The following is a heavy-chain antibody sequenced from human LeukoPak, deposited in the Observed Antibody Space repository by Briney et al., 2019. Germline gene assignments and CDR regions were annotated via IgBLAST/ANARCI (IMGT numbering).Heavy chain of an antibody. CDR3: ARNLGGDDYYFYGMDV. D-gene: IGHD2-21*02. CDR2: IYYSGST. CDR1: GGSISSSSYY. J-gene: IGHJ6*02. Sequence: SETLSLTCTVSGGSISSSSYYWGWIRQPPGKGLEWIGSIYYSGSTYYNPSLKSRVTISVDTSKNQFSLKLSSVTAADTAVYYCARNLGGDDYYFYGMDVWGQGTTVTVSS. V-gene: IGHV4-39*07.